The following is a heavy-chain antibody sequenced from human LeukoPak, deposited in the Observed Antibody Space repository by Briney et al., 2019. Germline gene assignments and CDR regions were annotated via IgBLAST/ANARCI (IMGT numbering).Heavy chain of an antibody. CDR3: ASLSGEGVDF. D-gene: IGHD1-26*01. Sequence: SETLSLTCTVSGGSISSSSYYWGWLRQPPGKGLEWIGSIYYSGSTYYNPSLKSRVTISVDTSKNQFSLKLSSVTAADTAVYYCASLSGEGVDFWGQGTLVTVSS. V-gene: IGHV4-39*01. CDR1: GGSISSSSYY. J-gene: IGHJ4*02. CDR2: IYYSGST.